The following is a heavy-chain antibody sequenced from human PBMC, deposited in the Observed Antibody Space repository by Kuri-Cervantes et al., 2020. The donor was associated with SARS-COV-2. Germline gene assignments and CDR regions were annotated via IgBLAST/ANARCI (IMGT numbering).Heavy chain of an antibody. CDR2: INDSGAT. J-gene: IGHJ4*02. CDR3: ARVARLVSYYFDY. D-gene: IGHD6-6*01. Sequence: SETLSLTCAVYGGSFSGYQWSWIRQTPGMGLEWIGQINDSGATKYNPSLKSRVTISVDTSKNQFSLKLSSVTAADTAVYYCARVARLVSYYFDYWGQGTLVTVSS. CDR1: GGSFSGYQ. V-gene: IGHV4-34*01.